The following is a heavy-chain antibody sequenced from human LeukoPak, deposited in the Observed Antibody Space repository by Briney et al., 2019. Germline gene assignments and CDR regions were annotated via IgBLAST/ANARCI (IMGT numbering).Heavy chain of an antibody. V-gene: IGHV4-61*02. CDR2: IYTSGST. CDR1: GGSFSSGSYH. D-gene: IGHD4-17*01. J-gene: IGHJ4*02. CDR3: ARVSDYGDYSFDY. Sequence: PSQTLSLTCTVSGGSFSSGSYHWSRIRQPAGKGLEWIGRIYTSGSTNYNPYLKIRVTISVDTSKNQFYLKLSCVTAADTAVYYCARVSDYGDYSFDYWGQGTLVTVSS.